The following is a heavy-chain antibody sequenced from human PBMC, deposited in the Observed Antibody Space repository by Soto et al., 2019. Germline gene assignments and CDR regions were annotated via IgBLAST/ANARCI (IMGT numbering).Heavy chain of an antibody. CDR2: ISGSGGST. CDR3: AKDFRYSSGWLACMDV. CDR1: GFTFSSYA. D-gene: IGHD6-19*01. V-gene: IGHV3-23*01. Sequence: GGSLRLSCAASGFTFSSYAMSWVRQAPGKWLEWVSAISGSGGSTYYADSVKGRFTISRDNSKNTLYLQMNSLRAEDTAVYYCAKDFRYSSGWLACMDVWGQGTTVTVSS. J-gene: IGHJ6*02.